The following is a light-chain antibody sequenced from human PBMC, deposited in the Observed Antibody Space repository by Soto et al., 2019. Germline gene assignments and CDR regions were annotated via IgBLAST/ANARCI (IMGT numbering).Light chain of an antibody. Sequence: EIVVTQSPSTMSVSPGERVTLSCRASQSVGNNFAWYQQKPGQAPRLLIFATSTRSTGVPARFSGSGSVTEFTRTISSLQSEDFALYYCQPYGDWPLTFGEGAKVEIE. V-gene: IGKV3-15*01. CDR3: QPYGDWPLT. CDR1: QSVGNN. J-gene: IGKJ4*01. CDR2: ATS.